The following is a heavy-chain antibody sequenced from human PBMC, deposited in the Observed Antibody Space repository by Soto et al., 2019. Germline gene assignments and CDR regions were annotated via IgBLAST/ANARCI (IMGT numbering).Heavy chain of an antibody. Sequence: QVQLVQSGAQVTEPGTSVKVSCRASGGSFSTSSFVWVRQGPGQGLEWMGGIIPIFSKTNVAPKFQDRITFTADESTRTVYMELSSLRSEDTAIYYCARDVVRSTGGDSWGQGTRVTVSS. CDR1: GGSFSTSS. J-gene: IGHJ4*02. CDR2: IIPIFSKT. D-gene: IGHD7-27*01. CDR3: ARDVVRSTGGDS. V-gene: IGHV1-69*01.